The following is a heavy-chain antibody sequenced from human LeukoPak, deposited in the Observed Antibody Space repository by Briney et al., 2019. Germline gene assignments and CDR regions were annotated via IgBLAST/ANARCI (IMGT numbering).Heavy chain of an antibody. V-gene: IGHV3-23*05. Sequence: PGGSLRLSCAASGFTFSSYGMSWVRQAPGKGLEWVSAIETGGASTYYADSVKGRFSISRDNSKNTLYLQMNSLRAEDTAVYYCARDSSGYYNYWGQGTLVTVSS. CDR2: IETGGAST. CDR1: GFTFSSYG. J-gene: IGHJ4*02. CDR3: ARDSSGYYNY. D-gene: IGHD3-22*01.